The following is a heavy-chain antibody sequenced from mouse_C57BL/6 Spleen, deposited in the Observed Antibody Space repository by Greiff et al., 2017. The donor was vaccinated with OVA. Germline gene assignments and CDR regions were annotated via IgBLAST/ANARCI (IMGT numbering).Heavy chain of an antibody. CDR1: GYAFTNYL. J-gene: IGHJ1*03. V-gene: IGHV1-54*01. CDR2: INPGSGGT. Sequence: VQLQQSGAELVRPGTSVKVSCKASGYAFTNYLIEWVKQRPGQGLEWIGVINPGSGGTNYNEKFKGKATLTADKSSSTAYMQLSSLTSEDAAGDFCARKGGSSAVWYFDVWGTGTTVTVSS. D-gene: IGHD1-1*01. CDR3: ARKGGSSAVWYFDV.